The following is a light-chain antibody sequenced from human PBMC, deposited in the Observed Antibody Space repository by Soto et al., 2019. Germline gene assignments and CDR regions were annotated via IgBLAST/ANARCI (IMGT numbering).Light chain of an antibody. Sequence: QPVLTQSPSASAYLGASVKLTGTLSSGHSNYAIAWHQQQSEKGTRYLMKLNSDGSHSKGDGIPDRFSGSSSGAERYLTISRLQSEDEADYYCQTWGSGIVVFGGGTKLTVL. CDR3: QTWGSGIVV. CDR1: SGHSNYA. V-gene: IGLV4-69*01. J-gene: IGLJ2*01. CDR2: LNSDGSH.